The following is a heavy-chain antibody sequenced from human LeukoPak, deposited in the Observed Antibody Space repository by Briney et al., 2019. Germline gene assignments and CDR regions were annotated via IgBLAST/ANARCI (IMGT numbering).Heavy chain of an antibody. Sequence: KASETLSLTCTVSGGSISSYYWSWIRQPPGKGLEWIGYIYYSGSTNYNPSLKSRVTISVDTSKNQFSLKLPSVTAADTAMYYCARASSEGDFDYWGQGTLVTVSS. CDR2: IYYSGST. CDR1: GGSISSYY. V-gene: IGHV4-59*12. J-gene: IGHJ4*02. CDR3: ARASSEGDFDY. D-gene: IGHD6-6*01.